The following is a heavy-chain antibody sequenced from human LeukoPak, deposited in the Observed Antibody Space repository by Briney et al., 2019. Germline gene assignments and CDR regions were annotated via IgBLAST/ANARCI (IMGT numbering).Heavy chain of an antibody. D-gene: IGHD2-2*02. J-gene: IGHJ4*02. CDR3: ATRPYTAFDY. V-gene: IGHV4-34*01. CDR1: GGSFSGYY. Sequence: KPSETLSLTCAVYGGSFSGYYWSWIRQPPGKGLEWIGEIDHSGSTNYNPSLKSRVTISVDTSKNQFSLKLSSVTAADTAVYYCATRPYTAFDYWGQGTLVTVSS. CDR2: IDHSGST.